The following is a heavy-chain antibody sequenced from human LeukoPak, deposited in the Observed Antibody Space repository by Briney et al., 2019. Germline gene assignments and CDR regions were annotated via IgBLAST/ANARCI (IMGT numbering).Heavy chain of an antibody. J-gene: IGHJ4*02. CDR1: GFTFSSYG. V-gene: IGHV3-30*18. CDR3: ANPLRTMVRGGGFDY. D-gene: IGHD3-10*01. CDR2: RSYDGSST. Sequence: GGSLRLSCAASGFTFSSYGMHWVRQAPARGLEGVAGRSYDGSSTYYADSVKGRFTISRDNSKNTLYLQMNSLRAEDTAVYYCANPLRTMVRGGGFDYWGQGTLVTVSS.